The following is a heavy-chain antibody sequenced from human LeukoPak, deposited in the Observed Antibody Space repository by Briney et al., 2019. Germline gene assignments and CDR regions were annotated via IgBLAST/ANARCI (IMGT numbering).Heavy chain of an antibody. V-gene: IGHV3-48*01. J-gene: IGHJ4*02. CDR3: ARGAAAGIFDF. CDR1: GFTFSSYS. D-gene: IGHD6-13*01. Sequence: PGGSLRLSCAASGFTFSSYSMTWVRQASGKGLEWVSYISSTSNTIYYADSVKGRFTISRDNAKNSLFLQLNSLRAEDTAMYYCARGAAAGIFDFWGQGTLVTVSS. CDR2: ISSTSNTI.